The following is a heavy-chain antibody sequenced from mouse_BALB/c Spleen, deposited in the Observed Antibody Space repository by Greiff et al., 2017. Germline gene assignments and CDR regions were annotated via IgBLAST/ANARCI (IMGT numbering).Heavy chain of an antibody. CDR3: GRDGGNYVWFAY. V-gene: IGHV2-9*02. Sequence: QVQLKESGPGLVAPSQSLSITCTVSGFSLTSYGVHWVRQPPGKGLEWLGVICAGGSTNYNSALMSRLSISKDNSKSQVFLKMNSLQTDDTAMYDWGRDGGNYVWFAYWGQGTLVTVSA. CDR2: ICAGGST. CDR1: GFSLTSYG. J-gene: IGHJ3*01. D-gene: IGHD2-1*01.